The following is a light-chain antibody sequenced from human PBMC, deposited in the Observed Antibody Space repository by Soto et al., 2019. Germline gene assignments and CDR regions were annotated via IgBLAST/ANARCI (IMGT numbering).Light chain of an antibody. CDR1: QSVSSY. Sequence: EIVMTQSPATLSVSPGERATLSCRASQSVSSYLAWYQQKPGQAPRLLIYGASNRATGIPDRFTGSGSGTDFTLTITRLEPEDFAVYYCQQFGGSSRTFGQGTKVDIK. V-gene: IGKV3-20*01. CDR3: QQFGGSSRT. J-gene: IGKJ1*01. CDR2: GAS.